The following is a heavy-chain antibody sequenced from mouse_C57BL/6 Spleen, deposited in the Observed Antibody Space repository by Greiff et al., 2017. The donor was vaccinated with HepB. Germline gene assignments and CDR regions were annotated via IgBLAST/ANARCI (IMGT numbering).Heavy chain of an antibody. J-gene: IGHJ3*01. CDR1: GYTFTSYW. CDR2: IDPSDSYT. Sequence: QVQLKQPGAELVMPGASVKLSCKASGYTFTSYWMHWVKQRPGQGLEWIGEIDPSDSYTNYNQKFKGKSTLTVDKSSSTAYMQLSSLTSEDSAVYYCARSYGSSYDTWFAYWGQGTLVTVSA. V-gene: IGHV1-69*01. D-gene: IGHD1-1*01. CDR3: ARSYGSSYDTWFAY.